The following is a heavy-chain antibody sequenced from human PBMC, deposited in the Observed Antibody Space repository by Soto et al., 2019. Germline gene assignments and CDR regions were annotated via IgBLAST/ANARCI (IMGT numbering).Heavy chain of an antibody. V-gene: IGHV1-18*01. CDR3: ARQQWLYYYYGMDV. CDR2: ISAYNGNT. J-gene: IGHJ6*02. CDR1: GYTFTTYG. D-gene: IGHD6-19*01. Sequence: QVQLVQSGAEVKKPGASVKVSCKASGYTFTTYGISWVRQAPGQGLEWMGWISAYNGNTNYAQKIQGRVTMTTDTCXSTAYMELRSLRSDDTAVYYCARQQWLYYYYGMDVWGQGTTVTVSS.